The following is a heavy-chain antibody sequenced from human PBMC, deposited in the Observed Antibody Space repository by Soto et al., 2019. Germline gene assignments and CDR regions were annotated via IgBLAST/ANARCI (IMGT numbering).Heavy chain of an antibody. D-gene: IGHD2-2*02. CDR3: ARGKGADIVVVPAAIQGGWGVYYFDY. J-gene: IGHJ4*02. CDR1: GGSISSGDYY. V-gene: IGHV4-30-4*01. CDR2: IYYSGST. Sequence: KPSETLSLTCTVSGGSISSGDYYWSWIRQPPGKGLEWIGYIYYSGSTYYNPSLKSRVTISVDTSKNQFSLKLSSVTAADTAVYYCARGKGADIVVVPAAIQGGWGVYYFDYWGQGTLVTVSS.